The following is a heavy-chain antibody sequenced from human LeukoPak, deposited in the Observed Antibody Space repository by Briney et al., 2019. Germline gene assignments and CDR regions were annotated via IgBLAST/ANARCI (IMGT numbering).Heavy chain of an antibody. CDR1: GYTFTSYD. V-gene: IGHV1-8*01. Sequence: ASVKVSCKASGYTFTSYDINWVRQATGQGLEWMGWMNPNSGNTGYAQKFQGRVTMTRDTSTSTVYMELSSLRSEDTAVYYCARAGSYCSSTSCYDYWGQGTLVTVSS. J-gene: IGHJ4*02. CDR3: ARAGSYCSSTSCYDY. CDR2: MNPNSGNT. D-gene: IGHD2-2*01.